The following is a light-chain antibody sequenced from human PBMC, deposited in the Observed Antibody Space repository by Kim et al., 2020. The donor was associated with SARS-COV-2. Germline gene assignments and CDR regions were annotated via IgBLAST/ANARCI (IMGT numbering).Light chain of an antibody. CDR1: KLGDKY. CDR2: QDS. Sequence: SYELTQPPSVSVSPGQTASITCSGDKLGDKYGCWYQQKPGQSPVLVIYQDSKRPSGIPERFSGSNSGNTATLTISGTQAMDEADYYCQAWDSSTARFGGG. V-gene: IGLV3-1*01. CDR3: QAWDSSTAR. J-gene: IGLJ2*01.